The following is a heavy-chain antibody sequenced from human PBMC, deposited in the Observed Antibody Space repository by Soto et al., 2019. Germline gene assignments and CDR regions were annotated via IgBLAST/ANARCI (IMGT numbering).Heavy chain of an antibody. Sequence: ASVKVSCKASGYTFTSYDINWVRQATGQGLEWMGWMNPNSGNTGYAQKFQGRVTMTRNTSISTAYMELSSLRSEDTAVYYCASGFGAFHYYYYYSGMDVWGQGTTVGASS. CDR1: GYTFTSYD. CDR2: MNPNSGNT. D-gene: IGHD3-10*01. CDR3: ASGFGAFHYYYYYSGMDV. V-gene: IGHV1-8*01. J-gene: IGHJ6*02.